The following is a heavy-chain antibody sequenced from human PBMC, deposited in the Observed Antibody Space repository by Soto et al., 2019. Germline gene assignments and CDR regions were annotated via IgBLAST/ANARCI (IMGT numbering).Heavy chain of an antibody. CDR2: ISGSGSST. CDR3: AKDQPNFDY. CDR1: GFTFSTYS. Sequence: LILSCAASGFTFSTYSMVWVRQGPVKGLELVSGISGSGSSTYYADSVRGRFTISRDNTKNTLYLQMNSLRAEDTAIYYCAKDQPNFDYWGQGTLVTVSS. V-gene: IGHV3-23*01. J-gene: IGHJ4*02.